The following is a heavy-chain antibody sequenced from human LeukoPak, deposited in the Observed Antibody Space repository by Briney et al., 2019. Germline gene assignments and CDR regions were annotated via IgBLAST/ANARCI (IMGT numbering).Heavy chain of an antibody. CDR2: IWYDGSSK. Sequence: QPGRSLRLSCAASGFSFSAYGVHWVRQAPGKGLEWVAVIWYDGSSKDYADSVKGRFTLSRDNSKNTLYLQMNSLTVEDTAVYYCARSQSSSLIDYWGQGTLVTVSS. D-gene: IGHD6-13*01. CDR3: ARSQSSSLIDY. V-gene: IGHV3-33*01. J-gene: IGHJ4*02. CDR1: GFSFSAYG.